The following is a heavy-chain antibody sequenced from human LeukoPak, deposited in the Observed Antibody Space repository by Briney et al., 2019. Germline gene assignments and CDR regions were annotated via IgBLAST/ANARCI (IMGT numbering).Heavy chain of an antibody. CDR3: ATYAGSYSKYFQH. V-gene: IGHV5-51*01. D-gene: IGHD3-10*01. CDR2: IYPGDSDS. Sequence: GESLKISCRGSGYNFATYWIGWVRQMPGKGLEWMGIIYPGDSDSRYSPSFQGQVTMSVDKSISTAYLQWSSLKASDTAMYFCATYAGSYSKYFQHWGQGTLVTVSS. J-gene: IGHJ1*01. CDR1: GYNFATYW.